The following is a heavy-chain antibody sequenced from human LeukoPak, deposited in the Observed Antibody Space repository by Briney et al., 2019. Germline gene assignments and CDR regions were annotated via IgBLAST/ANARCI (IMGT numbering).Heavy chain of an antibody. Sequence: GGSLRLSCAASGFTFSSYAMSWVRQAAGKGLEWVSAISGSGGSTYYADSVKGRFTISRDNSKNTLYLQMNSLRAEDTAVYYCAKDQGVDYGDYGAHFDYWGQGTLVTVSS. D-gene: IGHD4-17*01. CDR1: GFTFSSYA. CDR2: ISGSGGST. J-gene: IGHJ4*02. CDR3: AKDQGVDYGDYGAHFDY. V-gene: IGHV3-23*01.